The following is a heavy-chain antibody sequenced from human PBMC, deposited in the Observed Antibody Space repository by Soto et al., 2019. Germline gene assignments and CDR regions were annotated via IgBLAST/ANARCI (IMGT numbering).Heavy chain of an antibody. Sequence: SETLSLTCTVSGGSISSYYWSWIRQPPGKGLEWIGDIYYSGSTNYNPSLKSRVTISVDNSKNTLYLQMSSLRAEDTAVYYCARVHSSSYHYFDYWGQGTLVTVSS. J-gene: IGHJ4*02. CDR3: ARVHSSSYHYFDY. CDR2: IYYSGST. CDR1: GGSISSYY. D-gene: IGHD6-13*01. V-gene: IGHV4-59*12.